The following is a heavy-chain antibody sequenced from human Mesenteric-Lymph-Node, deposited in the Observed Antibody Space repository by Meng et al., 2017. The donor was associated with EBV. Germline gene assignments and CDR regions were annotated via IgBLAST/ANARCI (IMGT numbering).Heavy chain of an antibody. CDR3: ARVTVTGGYYFDY. CDR1: GGAIRSSNW. Sequence: LQQPGPGLLKPSGTLSLTCAVSGGAIRSSNWWSWVRQPPGKGLEWIGEIYHSGRTSYNPSLKSRVSLSVEKSKNHFSLNLSSVTAADTAVYYCARVTVTGGYYFDYWGQGSLVTVSS. CDR2: IYHSGRT. D-gene: IGHD4-17*01. J-gene: IGHJ4*02. V-gene: IGHV4-4*02.